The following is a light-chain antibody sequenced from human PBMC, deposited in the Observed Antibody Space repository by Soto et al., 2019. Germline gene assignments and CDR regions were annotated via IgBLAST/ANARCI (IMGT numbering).Light chain of an antibody. J-gene: IGKJ1*01. Sequence: EIMMTQSPATVSVSPGERATLSCRASQSVSSNLAWYEQKPGQAPRLLIYGASTRATGIPARFSGSGSGTEFTLTISSLQSEDFAVYYCQQYNNWPRTFGQGTKVEIK. CDR3: QQYNNWPRT. CDR2: GAS. CDR1: QSVSSN. V-gene: IGKV3-15*01.